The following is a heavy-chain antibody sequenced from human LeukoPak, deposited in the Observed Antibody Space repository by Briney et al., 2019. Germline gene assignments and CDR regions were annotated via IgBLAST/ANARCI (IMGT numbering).Heavy chain of an antibody. CDR3: AREAHFMVRGVIIRRDGLDV. CDR2: IKRDGSEK. CDR1: GFTLSSYW. V-gene: IGHV3-7*03. Sequence: GGSLRLSCAASGFTLSSYWMTWVRQAPGKGLEWVANIKRDGSEKYYVDSVKGRFIISRDNAKNSLYLQINSLRVEDTAVYYCAREAHFMVRGVIIRRDGLDVWGKGTTVTVSS. J-gene: IGHJ6*04. D-gene: IGHD3-10*01.